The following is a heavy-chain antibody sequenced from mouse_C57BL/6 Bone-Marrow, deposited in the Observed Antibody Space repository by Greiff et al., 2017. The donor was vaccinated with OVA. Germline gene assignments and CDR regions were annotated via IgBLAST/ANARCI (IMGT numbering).Heavy chain of an antibody. D-gene: IGHD2-1*01. CDR2: IYPSSGNT. J-gene: IGHJ3*01. Sequence: VQLQQSGAELARPGASVKLSCKASGYTFTSYGISWVKQRTGQGLEWIGEIYPSSGNTYYNEKFKGKATLTADKSSSTAYMELRILTSEYSAVYFCARGGIYYGNYEGFAYWGQGTLVTVSA. V-gene: IGHV1-81*01. CDR1: GYTFTSYG. CDR3: ARGGIYYGNYEGFAY.